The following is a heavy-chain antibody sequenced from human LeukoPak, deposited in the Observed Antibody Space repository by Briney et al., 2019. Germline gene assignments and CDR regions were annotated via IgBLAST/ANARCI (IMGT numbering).Heavy chain of an antibody. J-gene: IGHJ4*02. CDR3: ASLLGTYYYGSGSPGHFDY. Sequence: GGSLRLSCAASGFTFSSYWMSWVRQAPGKGLEWVANIKQDGSEKYYVDSVKGRFTISRDNAKNSLYLQMNSLRAEDTAVYYCASLLGTYYYGSGSPGHFDYWGQGTLVTVSS. CDR2: IKQDGSEK. CDR1: GFTFSSYW. V-gene: IGHV3-7*01. D-gene: IGHD3-10*01.